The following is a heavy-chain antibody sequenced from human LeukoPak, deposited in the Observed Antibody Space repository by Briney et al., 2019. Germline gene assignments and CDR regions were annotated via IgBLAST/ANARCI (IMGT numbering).Heavy chain of an antibody. D-gene: IGHD2-21*01. CDR2: IKDDGSVK. V-gene: IGHV3-7*03. CDR3: AREVVATASAFDC. J-gene: IGHJ4*02. Sequence: RAGGSLRLSCTASGFSFSSFWMSWVRQAPGKGLEWVANIKDDGSVKNHADSLKGRFSISRDNARNSLYLQISSLRAEDTAVYYCAREVVATASAFDCWGQGTLVTVSS. CDR1: GFSFSSFW.